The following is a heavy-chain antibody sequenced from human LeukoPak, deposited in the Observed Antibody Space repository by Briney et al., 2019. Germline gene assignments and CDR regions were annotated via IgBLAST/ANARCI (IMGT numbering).Heavy chain of an antibody. J-gene: IGHJ4*02. D-gene: IGHD2-15*01. Sequence: GGSLRLAWAAAGFTFNTYAMNWVRQAPGKGLGWVSAFSDSGGRTYYADSVKGRFTISRDNSKNTVYLQIHRLRAEDTAVYYCAKGKGSPSSSIDWWGQGTLVTVSS. V-gene: IGHV3-23*01. CDR1: GFTFNTYA. CDR3: AKGKGSPSSSIDW. CDR2: FSDSGGRT.